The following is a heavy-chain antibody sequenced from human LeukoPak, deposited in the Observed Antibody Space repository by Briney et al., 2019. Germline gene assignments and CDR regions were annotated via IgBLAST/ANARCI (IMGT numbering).Heavy chain of an antibody. CDR2: IIPIFGTA. CDR3: AREGLEYDRTESDY. CDR1: GSTFSSYA. D-gene: IGHD3-22*01. V-gene: IGHV1-69*05. J-gene: IGHJ4*02. Sequence: SVKVSCKASGSTFSSYAISWVRQAPGQGLEWMGGIIPIFGTANYAQKFQGRVTITTDESTSTAYMELSSLRSEDTAVYYCAREGLEYDRTESDYWGQGTLVTVSS.